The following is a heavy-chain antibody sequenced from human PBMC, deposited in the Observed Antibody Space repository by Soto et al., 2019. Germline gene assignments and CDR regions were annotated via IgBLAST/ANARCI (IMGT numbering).Heavy chain of an antibody. V-gene: IGHV1-18*01. J-gene: IGHJ4*02. D-gene: IGHD6-19*01. CDR3: ARGMWSSGWYYYDY. CDR1: GYTFSSYG. Sequence: ASVKVSCKASGYTFSSYGISWVRQAPGQGLEWMGWTSAYNGNTNYAQKFQGRVTMTTDTSTSTAYMELRSLRSDDTAVYYCARGMWSSGWYYYDYWGQGTLVTVSS. CDR2: TSAYNGNT.